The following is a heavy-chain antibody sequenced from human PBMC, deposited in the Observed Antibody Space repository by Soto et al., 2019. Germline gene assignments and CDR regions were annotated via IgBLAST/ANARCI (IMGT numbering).Heavy chain of an antibody. J-gene: IGHJ4*02. CDR1: GGSISSRTHY. D-gene: IGHD1-1*01. CDR2: ISYSGNT. Sequence: SATLSLTCTVPGGSISSRTHYCGWIRQPPGKGLEWIGSISYSGNTYYNPSLRSRVTISVDTSKNQFSLKLSSVTAADTAVYYCARLQYNFDYWGQGTLVTVSS. V-gene: IGHV4-39*01. CDR3: ARLQYNFDY.